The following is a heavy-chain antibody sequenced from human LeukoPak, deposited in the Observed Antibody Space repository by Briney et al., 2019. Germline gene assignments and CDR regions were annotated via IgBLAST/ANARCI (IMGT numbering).Heavy chain of an antibody. J-gene: IGHJ4*02. Sequence: SDTLSLTCTVYGGSFSGSYWTWIRQPPGKGLEWIGEINHSEKTNYNPSLKSRVTISVDKSKNQFSLKLSSVTAADTAVYYCARAGWLRRYFDYWGQGILVTVSS. CDR2: INHSEKT. V-gene: IGHV4-34*01. CDR3: ARAGWLRRYFDY. CDR1: GGSFSGSY. D-gene: IGHD5-24*01.